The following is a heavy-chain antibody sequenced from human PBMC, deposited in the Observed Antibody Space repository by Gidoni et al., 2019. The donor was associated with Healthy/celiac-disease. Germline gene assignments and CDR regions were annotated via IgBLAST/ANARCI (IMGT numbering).Heavy chain of an antibody. CDR2: IYPGDSHT. Sequence: EVQLVQSGAEVKKPGESLKISCKGSGYSFTSYWIGWVRQMPGKGLEWMGIIYPGDSHTRYSPSFQGQVTISADKSISTAYLQWSSLKASDTAMYYCARHLGSSGWYLGVFSGSRDWYFDLWGRGTLVTVSS. CDR3: ARHLGSSGWYLGVFSGSRDWYFDL. D-gene: IGHD6-19*01. CDR1: GYSFTSYW. V-gene: IGHV5-51*01. J-gene: IGHJ2*01.